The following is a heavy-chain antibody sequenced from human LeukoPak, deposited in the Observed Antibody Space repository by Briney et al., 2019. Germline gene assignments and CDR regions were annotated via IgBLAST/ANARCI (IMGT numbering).Heavy chain of an antibody. V-gene: IGHV3-48*04. CDR3: ARETPSLDY. CDR1: GFTFSSYS. J-gene: IGHJ4*02. CDR2: ISSSSSTI. Sequence: GVSLRLSCAASGFTFSSYSMNWVRQAPGKGLEWVSYISSSSSTIYYADSVKGRFTISRDNAKNSLYLQMNSLRAEDTAVYYCARETPSLDYWGQGTLVTVSS.